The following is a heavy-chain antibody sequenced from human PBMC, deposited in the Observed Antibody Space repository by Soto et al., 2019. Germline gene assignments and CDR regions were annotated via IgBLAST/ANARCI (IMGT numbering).Heavy chain of an antibody. CDR2: IYYSGST. CDR3: ARRVETATIGYWYFDL. J-gene: IGHJ2*01. D-gene: IGHD6-25*01. Sequence: QLQLQESGPGLVKPSETLSLTCTVSGGSISSSSYYWGWIRQPPGKGLEWIGSIYYSGSTYYNPSLKSRVTISXXTXKXXFCLTLSPVTAADTAVYYCARRVETATIGYWYFDLWGRGTLVTVSS. V-gene: IGHV4-39*01. CDR1: GGSISSSSYY.